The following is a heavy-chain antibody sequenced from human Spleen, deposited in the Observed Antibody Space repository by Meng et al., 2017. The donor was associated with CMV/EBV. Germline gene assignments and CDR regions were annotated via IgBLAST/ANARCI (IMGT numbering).Heavy chain of an antibody. CDR3: ARAAAVPAVSWFDP. D-gene: IGHD2-2*01. CDR2: IIPIFGTA. V-gene: IGHV1-69*05. J-gene: IGHJ5*02. CDR1: GGTFSSYA. Sequence: KASGGTFSSYAISWVRQAPGQGLEWMGGIIPIFGTANYAQKFKGRVTITTDESTRTTYMELSSLRSEDTAVYYCARAAAVPAVSWFDPWGQGTLVTVSS.